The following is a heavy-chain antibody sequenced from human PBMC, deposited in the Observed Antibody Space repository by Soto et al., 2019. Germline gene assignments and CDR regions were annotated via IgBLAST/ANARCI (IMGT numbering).Heavy chain of an antibody. V-gene: IGHV3-23*01. D-gene: IGHD3-9*01. CDR1: GFTFSSYA. Sequence: PGGSLRLSCAASGFTFSSYAMIWVRQTPVNGLEFVSAISGIFGSTYYADSVKGRFTISRYNSKYTLYLQMNSLRAEDTALYYCAKGLNFEWLLSWFDYWGQGTMVTVSS. J-gene: IGHJ4*02. CDR2: ISGIFGST. CDR3: AKGLNFEWLLSWFDY.